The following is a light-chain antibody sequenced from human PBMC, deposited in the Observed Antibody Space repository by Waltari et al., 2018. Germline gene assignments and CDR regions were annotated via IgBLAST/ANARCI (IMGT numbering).Light chain of an antibody. Sequence: EIQRTQSPSSLSASVGDRVTITCRASRDISRDLNWFQQKPGKAPKLLIYGVSSLQSGVPSRFSGSGSGTDFTLTITSLQPEDFATYYCQQTYTSPPTFGQGTRLEI. CDR3: QQTYTSPPT. J-gene: IGKJ5*01. CDR2: GVS. V-gene: IGKV1-39*01. CDR1: RDISRD.